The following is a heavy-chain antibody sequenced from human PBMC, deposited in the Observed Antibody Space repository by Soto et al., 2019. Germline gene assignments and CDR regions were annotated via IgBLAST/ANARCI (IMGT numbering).Heavy chain of an antibody. D-gene: IGHD6-25*01. J-gene: IGHJ5*02. CDR1: GGTFSSYA. Sequence: SVKVSCKASGGTFSSYAISWVRQAPGQGLEWMGGIIPIFGTANYAQKFQGRVTITADESTSTAYMELSSLRSEDTAVYYCASRLQDSRHTNWFDPWGQGTLVNVSS. CDR3: ASRLQDSRHTNWFDP. V-gene: IGHV1-69*13. CDR2: IIPIFGTA.